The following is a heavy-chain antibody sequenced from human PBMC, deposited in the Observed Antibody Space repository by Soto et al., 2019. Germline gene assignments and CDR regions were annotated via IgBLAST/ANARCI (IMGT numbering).Heavy chain of an antibody. Sequence: QLQLQESGPGLVKPSETLSLTCTVSGGSISSSSYYWGWIRQPPGKGLEWIGSIYYSGSTYYNPSLKSRVTISVDTSKNQFSLKLSSVTAADTAAYYCARDLQMATSSYYYYGMDVWGQGTTVTVSS. CDR1: GGSISSSSYY. CDR3: ARDLQMATSSYYYYGMDV. CDR2: IYYSGST. D-gene: IGHD5-12*01. V-gene: IGHV4-39*02. J-gene: IGHJ6*02.